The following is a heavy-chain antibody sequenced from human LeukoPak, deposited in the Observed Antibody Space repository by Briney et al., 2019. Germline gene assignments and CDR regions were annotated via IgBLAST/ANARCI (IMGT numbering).Heavy chain of an antibody. CDR1: GYSISSGYY. CDR3: ARVEEGYGSGRRENYYYYYMDV. CDR2: IFYSGST. J-gene: IGHJ6*03. Sequence: SETLSLTCTVSGYSISSGYYWGWIRQPPGKGLEWIGFIFYSGSTNFNPSLKSRVTISVDTSKNQFSLKLNSGTAADTAVYYCARVEEGYGSGRRENYYYYYMDVWGKGTTVTISS. D-gene: IGHD3-10*01. V-gene: IGHV4-38-2*02.